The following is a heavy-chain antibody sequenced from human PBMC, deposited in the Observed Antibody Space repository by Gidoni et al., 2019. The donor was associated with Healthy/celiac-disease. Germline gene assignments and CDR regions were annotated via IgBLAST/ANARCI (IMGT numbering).Heavy chain of an antibody. D-gene: IGHD3-3*01. V-gene: IGHV3-23*01. J-gene: IGHJ4*02. CDR2: ISGSGGST. CDR3: AKEGGVLRFLEWPFDY. Sequence: EVQLLESGGGLVQPGGSLRLSCSASGFPFSRYAMSWVRQAPGKGLEWVSAISGSGGSTYYADSVKGRFTISRDNSKNTLYLQMNSLRAEDTAVYYCAKEGGVLRFLEWPFDYWGQGTLVTVSS. CDR1: GFPFSRYA.